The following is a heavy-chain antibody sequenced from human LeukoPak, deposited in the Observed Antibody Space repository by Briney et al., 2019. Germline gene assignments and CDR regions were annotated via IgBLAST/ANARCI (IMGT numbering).Heavy chain of an antibody. CDR2: IWSDGGNK. Sequence: PGESLRLSCAASGFSFNTFGMHWVRQAPGKGLEWVAVIWSDGGNKYYADSVKGRFAISRDNSKNTLFLQMSSLRADDTAVYYCARDPSVALWLPEYYFDYWGQGTLVTVSS. CDR1: GFSFNTFG. J-gene: IGHJ4*02. V-gene: IGHV3-33*01. D-gene: IGHD2/OR15-2a*01. CDR3: ARDPSVALWLPEYYFDY.